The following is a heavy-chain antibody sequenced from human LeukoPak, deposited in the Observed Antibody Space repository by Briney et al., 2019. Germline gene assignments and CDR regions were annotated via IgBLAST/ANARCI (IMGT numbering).Heavy chain of an antibody. CDR2: ISDSSTYI. V-gene: IGHV3-21*01. Sequence: GGSLRLSCTASGLTFSTYSMTWVRQAPGKGLELVSSISDSSTYIYYTDSVKGRFTISRDNAKNSLYLQMNSLRADDAAVYYCAREPTSMGSDYWGQGTLVTVSS. D-gene: IGHD5-18*01. CDR1: GLTFSTYS. CDR3: AREPTSMGSDY. J-gene: IGHJ4*02.